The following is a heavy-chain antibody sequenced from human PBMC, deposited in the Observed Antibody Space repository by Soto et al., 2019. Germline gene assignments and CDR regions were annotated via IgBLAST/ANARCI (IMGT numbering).Heavy chain of an antibody. CDR1: GYTFTSYC. D-gene: IGHD3-3*01. CDR2: ISAYNGNT. J-gene: IGHJ4*02. V-gene: IGHV1-18*01. Sequence: ASVKVSCKASGYTFTSYCISWVLQAPGQGLEWMGWISAYNGNTNYAQKLQGRVTMTTDTSTSTAYMELRSLRSDDTAVYYCATNPGYEFLEWLLAFDYWGQGTLVTVSS. CDR3: ATNPGYEFLEWLLAFDY.